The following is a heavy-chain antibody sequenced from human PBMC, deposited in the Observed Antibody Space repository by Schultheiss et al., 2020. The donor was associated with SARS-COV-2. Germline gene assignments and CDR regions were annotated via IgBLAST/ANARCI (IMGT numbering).Heavy chain of an antibody. Sequence: GGSLRLSCVASGFTFSSYGMHWVRQAPGKGLEWVAVIWYDGSNKYYADSVKGRFTISRDNSKNTLYLQMNSLRAEDTAVYYCARGRPIHRVGATYTNPYFDYWGQGTLVTVSS. D-gene: IGHD1-26*01. CDR2: IWYDGSNK. CDR1: GFTFSSYG. J-gene: IGHJ4*02. V-gene: IGHV3-33*01. CDR3: ARGRPIHRVGATYTNPYFDY.